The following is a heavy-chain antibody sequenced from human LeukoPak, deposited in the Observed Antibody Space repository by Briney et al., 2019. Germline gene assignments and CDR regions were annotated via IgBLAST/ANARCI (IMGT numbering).Heavy chain of an antibody. V-gene: IGHV3-21*01. J-gene: IGHJ4*02. Sequence: GGSLRLSCAASGFTFSSYSMNWVRQAPGKGLEWVSSISSSSSYIYYADSVKGRFTISRDNAKNSLYLQMNSLRAEHTAVYYCARAGEFSWAFDYWGQGTLVTVSS. CDR1: GFTFSSYS. CDR3: ARAGEFSWAFDY. D-gene: IGHD6-13*01. CDR2: ISSSSSYI.